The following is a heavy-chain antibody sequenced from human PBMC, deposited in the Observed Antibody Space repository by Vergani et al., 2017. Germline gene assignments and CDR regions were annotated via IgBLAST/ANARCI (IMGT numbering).Heavy chain of an antibody. J-gene: IGHJ4*02. V-gene: IGHV4-39*07. Sequence: QVQLQQWGAGLLKPSETLSLTCAVYGGSISSSSYYWGWIRQPPGKGLEWIGSIYYSGSTNYNPSLKSRVTISVDTSKNQFSLKLSSVTAADTAVYYCASARKNTAALFDYWGQGTLVTVSS. CDR3: ASARKNTAALFDY. CDR2: IYYSGST. D-gene: IGHD5-18*01. CDR1: GGSISSSSYY.